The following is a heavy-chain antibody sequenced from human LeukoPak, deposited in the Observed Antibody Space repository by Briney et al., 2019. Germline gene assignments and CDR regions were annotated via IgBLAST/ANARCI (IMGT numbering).Heavy chain of an antibody. D-gene: IGHD2-15*01. CDR2: IRYDGNNK. V-gene: IGHV3-30*02. CDR1: GFTFRSYD. CDR3: ASSWGVVVVAATLDY. J-gene: IGHJ4*02. Sequence: LPGGSLRLSCTASGFTFRSYDMLWVRQAPGKGLEWVAFIRYDGNNKFYVDSVKGRFTVSRDNFKSSLDLQMNSLRSGDTAMYYCASSWGVVVVAATLDYWGQGTLVTVSS.